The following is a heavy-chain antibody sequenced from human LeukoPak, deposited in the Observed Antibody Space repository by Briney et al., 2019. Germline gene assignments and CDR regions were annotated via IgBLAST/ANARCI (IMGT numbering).Heavy chain of an antibody. CDR1: GFTFSSYA. Sequence: PGGSLRLSCAASGFTFSSYAMHWVRQAPGKGLEWVAVIPYDGSNKYYADSVKGRFTISRDNSKNTLYLQMNSLRAEDTAVYYCARDHSSSWYNYWGQGTLVTVSS. J-gene: IGHJ4*02. CDR2: IPYDGSNK. CDR3: ARDHSSSWYNY. V-gene: IGHV3-30-3*01. D-gene: IGHD6-13*01.